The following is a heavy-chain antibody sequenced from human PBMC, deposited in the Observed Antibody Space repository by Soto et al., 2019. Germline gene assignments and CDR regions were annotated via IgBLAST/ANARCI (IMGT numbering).Heavy chain of an antibody. Sequence: LTCAMSVDSFSSNSAAWNWIRQSPSRGLEWLGRTYYRSKWYNDYAVSVKSRITINPDTSKNQFSLQLNSVTPEDTAVYYCARESGSPWRWFDPWGQGTLVTVSS. J-gene: IGHJ5*02. V-gene: IGHV6-1*01. CDR1: VDSFSSNSAA. CDR3: ARESGSPWRWFDP. CDR2: TYYRSKWYN. D-gene: IGHD1-26*01.